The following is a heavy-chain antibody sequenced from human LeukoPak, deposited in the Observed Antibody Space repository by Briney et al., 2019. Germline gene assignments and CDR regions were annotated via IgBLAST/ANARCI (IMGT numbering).Heavy chain of an antibody. J-gene: IGHJ3*02. CDR2: INPSGGST. D-gene: IGHD1-26*01. V-gene: IGHV1-46*01. CDR3: AREDGSPAAFDI. CDR1: GYSFTSYY. Sequence: ASVKVSCKASGYSFTSYYMHWVRQAPGQGLEWMGIINPSGGSTSYAQKFQGRVTMTRDTSTSTVYMELSSLRSEDTAVYYCAREDGSPAAFDIWGQGTMVTVSS.